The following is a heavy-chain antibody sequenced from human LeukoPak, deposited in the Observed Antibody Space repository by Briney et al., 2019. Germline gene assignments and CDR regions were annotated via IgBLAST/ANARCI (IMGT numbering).Heavy chain of an antibody. J-gene: IGHJ6*03. Sequence: PSETLSLTCAVYGGSFSGYYWSWIRQPPGKGLEWIGEINRSGSTNYNPSLKSRVTISVDTSKNQFSLKLSSVTAADTAVYYCARGVGAASYYYYYMDVWGKGTTVTVSS. V-gene: IGHV4-34*01. CDR2: INRSGST. CDR1: GGSFSGYY. CDR3: ARGVGAASYYYYYMDV. D-gene: IGHD2-15*01.